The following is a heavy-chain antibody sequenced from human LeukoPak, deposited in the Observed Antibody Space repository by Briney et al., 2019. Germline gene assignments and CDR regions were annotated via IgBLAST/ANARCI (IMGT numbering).Heavy chain of an antibody. CDR1: GGSIGTNY. D-gene: IGHD6-19*01. V-gene: IGHV4-59*01. CDR2: IHYSGNT. J-gene: IGHJ4*02. Sequence: ETLSLTCTVSGGSIGTNYWSWIRQPPGKGLEWVGYIHYSGNTDYNPYLKSRVTMSIDTSKKQFSLQLSSVTAADTAAYYCARVYTSAWTHDYWGQGTLVTVSS. CDR3: ARVYTSAWTHDY.